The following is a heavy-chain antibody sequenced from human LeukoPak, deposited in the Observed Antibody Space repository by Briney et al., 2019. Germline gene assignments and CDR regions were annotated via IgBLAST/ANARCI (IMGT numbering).Heavy chain of an antibody. CDR2: IHYTGRT. CDR3: ARRERAEWFGELLWEDV. V-gene: IGHV4-59*12. CDR1: GGSINSYY. J-gene: IGHJ6*04. D-gene: IGHD3-10*01. Sequence: PSETLSLTCTVSGGSINSYYWSWIRQPPGKGLECGGYIHYTGRTNYNPSLKRGVTISVETSKNQFSLKLSSVTAADTAVYYCARRERAEWFGELLWEDVWGKGTTVTVSS.